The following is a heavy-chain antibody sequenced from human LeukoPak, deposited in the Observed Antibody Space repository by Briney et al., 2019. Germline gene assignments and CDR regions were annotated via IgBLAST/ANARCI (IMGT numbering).Heavy chain of an antibody. V-gene: IGHV3-7*05. J-gene: IGHJ4*02. Sequence: PGGSLRLSCAASGFTFSSYWMSWVRQAPGKGLEWVANIKQDGSEKYYVDSVKGRFTISRDNAKNSLYLQMNSLRAEDTAVYYCARDMVVVAYNYFDYWGQGTLVTVSS. CDR3: ARDMVVVAYNYFDY. CDR2: IKQDGSEK. D-gene: IGHD2-15*01. CDR1: GFTFSSYW.